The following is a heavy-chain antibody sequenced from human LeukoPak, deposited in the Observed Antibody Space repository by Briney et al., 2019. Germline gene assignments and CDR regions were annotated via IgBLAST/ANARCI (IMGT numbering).Heavy chain of an antibody. CDR3: ATEAPRSYYFDY. V-gene: IGHV1-46*01. CDR2: VYATGGTT. J-gene: IGHJ4*02. Sequence: GSVKVSCKASEDTFTYYHIHWVRQAPGQGVEWMGAVYATGGTTINTQNFQGRVTMTRDTSTGTVYMELSSLRFEDTAMYYCATEAPRSYYFDYWGQGILVTVSS. CDR1: EDTFTYYH.